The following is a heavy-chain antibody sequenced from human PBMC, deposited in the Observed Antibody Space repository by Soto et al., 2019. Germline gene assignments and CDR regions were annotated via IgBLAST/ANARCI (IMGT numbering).Heavy chain of an antibody. CDR1: GFTFSNFA. J-gene: IGHJ4*02. Sequence: GGSLRLSCAASGFTFSNFAMSWVRQAPGKGLEWVSAISGSGTSTYDADSVKGRFSIPRDNSKNTLYLQMNSLRAEDTAVYYCAKDRKSGSGWYWDYWGQGTLVTVS. CDR3: AKDRKSGSGWYWDY. CDR2: ISGSGTST. V-gene: IGHV3-23*01. D-gene: IGHD6-19*01.